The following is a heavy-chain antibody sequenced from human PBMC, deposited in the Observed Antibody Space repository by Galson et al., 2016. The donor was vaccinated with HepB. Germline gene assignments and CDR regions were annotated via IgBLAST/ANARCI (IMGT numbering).Heavy chain of an antibody. CDR1: GFIFKKYG. J-gene: IGHJ6*02. Sequence: SLRLSCAGSGFIFKKYGIHWVRQAPGKGLEWVAVVLDEEDGGHHYYRESVRGRFPISRDNSKNTLYLHMNSLRAEDTAVYHCARWMGPQGRTRGYYHYGMDVWGHGTTVIVS. CDR2: VLDEEDGGHH. V-gene: IGHV3-30*03. CDR3: ARWMGPQGRTRGYYHYGMDV. D-gene: IGHD5-12*01.